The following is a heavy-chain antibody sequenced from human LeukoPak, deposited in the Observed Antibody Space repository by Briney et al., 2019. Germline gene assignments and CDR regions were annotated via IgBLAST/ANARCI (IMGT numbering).Heavy chain of an antibody. Sequence: SETLSLTRTVSGGSISSYYWGWIRQPPGKGLEWIGSIYYSGSTYYNPSLKSRVTISVDTSKNQFSLKLSSVTAADTAVYYCARSQWGVLMVYAAYFDYWGQGTLVTVSS. J-gene: IGHJ4*02. CDR2: IYYSGST. CDR3: ARSQWGVLMVYAAYFDY. D-gene: IGHD2-8*01. CDR1: GGSISSYY. V-gene: IGHV4-39*01.